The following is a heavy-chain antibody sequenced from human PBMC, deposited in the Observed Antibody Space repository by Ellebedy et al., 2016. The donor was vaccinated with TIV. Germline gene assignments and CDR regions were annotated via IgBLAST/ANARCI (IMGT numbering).Heavy chain of an antibody. J-gene: IGHJ4*02. CDR2: ISAYNGNT. V-gene: IGHV1-18*04. CDR1: GYTFTSYG. Sequence: ASVKVSXXASGYTFTSYGISWVRQAPGQGLEWMGWISAYNGNTNYAQKLQGRVTMTTDTSTSTAYMELRSLRSDDTAVYYCARDPPAAAIYEATSFDYWGQGTLVTVSS. D-gene: IGHD2-2*01. CDR3: ARDPPAAAIYEATSFDY.